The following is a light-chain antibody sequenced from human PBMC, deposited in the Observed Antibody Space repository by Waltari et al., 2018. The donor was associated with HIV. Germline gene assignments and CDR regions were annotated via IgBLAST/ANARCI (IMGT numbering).Light chain of an antibody. CDR3: LLYVGGSYV. J-gene: IGLJ2*01. V-gene: IGLV7-43*01. CDR1: FGTVSTSCS. CDR2: DGN. Sequence: QSVVNSESSITVSPGGTVTLICGLTFGTVSTSCSPTWVQQKPVHPPAAFIYDGNNTNVWTPARYSGSSRGEKASLTLAAVLPEDEAVDYCLLYVGGSYVFGGGT.